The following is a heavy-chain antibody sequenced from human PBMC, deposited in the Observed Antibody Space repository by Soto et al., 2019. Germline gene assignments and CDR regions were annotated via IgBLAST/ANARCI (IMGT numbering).Heavy chain of an antibody. CDR2: LRRGGGGT. J-gene: IGHJ3*02. CDR1: GFTYSSHG. CDR3: ARDGQYRTDGFDI. V-gene: IGHV3-23*01. D-gene: IGHD5-12*01. Sequence: EAQLLESGGELIQPGGSLRLSCAASGFTYSSHGMSWVRQAPGKGLEWIAGLRRGGGGTYYADSVKGRFTISRDNSKNTLDLIMNSLRVEDTALYYCARDGQYRTDGFDIWGQGTMVTVSS.